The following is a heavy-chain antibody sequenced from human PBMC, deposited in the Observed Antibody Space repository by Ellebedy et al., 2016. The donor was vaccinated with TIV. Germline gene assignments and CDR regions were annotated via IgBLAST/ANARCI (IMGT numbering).Heavy chain of an antibody. CDR1: GFTFSSYW. D-gene: IGHD4-17*01. CDR2: INQDGSEK. V-gene: IGHV3-7*03. Sequence: GESLKISXAASGFTFSSYWMSWVRQAPGKGLEWVANINQDGSEKYYVDSVKGRFTISRDNAKNSLYLQMNSLRAEDTAVYYCAREKHYGDYGNQYYYYYGMDVWGQGTTVTVSS. CDR3: AREKHYGDYGNQYYYYYGMDV. J-gene: IGHJ6*02.